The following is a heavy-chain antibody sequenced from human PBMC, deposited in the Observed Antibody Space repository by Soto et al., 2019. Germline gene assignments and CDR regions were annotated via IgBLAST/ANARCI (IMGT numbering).Heavy chain of an antibody. V-gene: IGHV3-23*01. CDR2: ISGSGGST. CDR1: GFTFSSYA. J-gene: IGHJ6*02. Sequence: TGGSLRLSCAASGFTFSSYAMSWVRQAPGKGLEWVSAISGSGGSTYYADSVKGRFTISRDNSKNTLYLQMNSLRAEDTAVYYCARRGITNWGIDYYYGMDVWGQGTTVTVSS. CDR3: ARRGITNWGIDYYYGMDV. D-gene: IGHD7-27*01.